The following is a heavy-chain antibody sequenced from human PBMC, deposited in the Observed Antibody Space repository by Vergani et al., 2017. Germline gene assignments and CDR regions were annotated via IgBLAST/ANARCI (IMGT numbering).Heavy chain of an antibody. J-gene: IGHJ5*01. CDR1: GYSISTSNYY. D-gene: IGHD2/OR15-2a*01. CDR3: ARFPNIVGENWFDS. Sequence: QLQLQQSGPGLVKPSETLSLTCTVSGYSISTSNYYWGWIRQPPGKGLEGIGNIYYTGSTYYNPSLKSRVTISVDTSKDHFSLQLSSVTATDTAVYYCARFPNIVGENWFDSWGQGTLVTVSS. CDR2: IYYTGST. V-gene: IGHV4-39*02.